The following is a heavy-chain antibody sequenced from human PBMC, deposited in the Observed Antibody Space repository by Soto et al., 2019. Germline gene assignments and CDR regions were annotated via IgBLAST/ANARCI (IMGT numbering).Heavy chain of an antibody. Sequence: LRLSCAASGFTFSTYSMNWVRQAPGKGLEWISYITSSSTTIFYADSVKGRFTISRDNAKNSLYLQMNSLRDEDTSVYYCARDNGIAGSFDPWGQGTLVTVSS. CDR2: ITSSSTTI. V-gene: IGHV3-48*02. J-gene: IGHJ5*02. CDR1: GFTFSTYS. CDR3: ARDNGIAGSFDP. D-gene: IGHD6-13*01.